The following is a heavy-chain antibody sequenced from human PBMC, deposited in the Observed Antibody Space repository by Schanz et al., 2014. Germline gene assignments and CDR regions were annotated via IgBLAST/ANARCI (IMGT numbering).Heavy chain of an antibody. Sequence: QVQLVESGGGVAQPGRSLRLSCAASGFTFSSYGMHWVRQAPGKGLEWVAVILYDGSNKYYADSVKGRFTISRDNAKNSLYLQMNSLTAEDTAVYYCARGVRIDYWGQGTLVTVSS. J-gene: IGHJ4*02. D-gene: IGHD3-3*01. CDR2: ILYDGSNK. V-gene: IGHV3-30*03. CDR1: GFTFSSYG. CDR3: ARGVRIDY.